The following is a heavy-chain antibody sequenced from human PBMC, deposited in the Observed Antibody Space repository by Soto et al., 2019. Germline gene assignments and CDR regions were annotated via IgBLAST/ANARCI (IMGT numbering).Heavy chain of an antibody. CDR2: ISGSGGST. CDR3: AKSSNYCSRTSCYTDY. V-gene: IGHV3-23*01. CDR1: GFTFSDYA. D-gene: IGHD2-2*02. Sequence: GGSLRLSCAASGFTFSDYAMTWVRQAPEKGLEWVSAISGSGGSTSYADSVKGRFTISRDSSKNTLYLQMNSLRAEDTAVYYCAKSSNYCSRTSCYTDYWGQGTLVTVSS. J-gene: IGHJ4*02.